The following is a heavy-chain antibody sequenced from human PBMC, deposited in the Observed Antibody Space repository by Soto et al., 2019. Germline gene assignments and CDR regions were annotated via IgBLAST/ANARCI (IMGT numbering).Heavy chain of an antibody. Sequence: SVKVSCKASGGTFSSYAISWVRQAPGQGLEWMGGIIPIFGTANYAQKFQGRVTITADESTSTAYMELSSLRSEDTAVYYCARGRFLEWLLYEYYYYGMDVWGQGSTVTVSS. V-gene: IGHV1-69*13. CDR1: GGTFSSYA. CDR2: IIPIFGTA. D-gene: IGHD3-3*01. J-gene: IGHJ6*02. CDR3: ARGRFLEWLLYEYYYYGMDV.